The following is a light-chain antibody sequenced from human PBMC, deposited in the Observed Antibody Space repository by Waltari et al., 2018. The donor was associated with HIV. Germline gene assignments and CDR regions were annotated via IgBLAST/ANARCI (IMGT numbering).Light chain of an antibody. J-gene: IGLJ2*01. CDR3: AAWDDSLSEPYVL. CDR2: SDD. Sequence: QSVLTQPPSASGTPGQRVTLSCSGTTSTIGTNSVNWYQQLPGTAPKLLIFSDDQRPSGVPDRFSGSKSGTSASLTISGLQSEDEGDYYCAAWDDSLSEPYVLFGEGTRLTVL. V-gene: IGLV1-44*01. CDR1: TSTIGTNS.